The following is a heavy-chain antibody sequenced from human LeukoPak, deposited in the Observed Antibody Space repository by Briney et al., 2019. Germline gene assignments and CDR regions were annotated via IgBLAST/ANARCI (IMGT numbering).Heavy chain of an antibody. D-gene: IGHD2-2*02. Sequence: GGPLRLSCAVCGFTFSTYSMNWVRQAPGKGVEWGSSIRSSSSYIYFAASVKGRFTISRDNDKNSLYLKMNSLRAEDTAVYYCARDLLGRVVVPAAIDYFYYWGQGTLATVSS. CDR3: ARDLLGRVVVPAAIDYFYY. CDR1: GFTFSTYS. CDR2: IRSSSSYI. V-gene: IGHV3-21*01. J-gene: IGHJ4*02.